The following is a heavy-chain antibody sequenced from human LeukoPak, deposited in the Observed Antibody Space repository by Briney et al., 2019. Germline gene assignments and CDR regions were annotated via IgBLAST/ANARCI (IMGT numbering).Heavy chain of an antibody. Sequence: PSETLSLTCTVSGGSISSYYWSWIRQPAGKGLEWIGRIYTSGSTNYNPSLKSRVTMSVDTSKNQFSLKLSSVTAADTAVYYCARGPRSGYYYDSSGYYLDYWGQGTLVTVSS. CDR2: IYTSGST. V-gene: IGHV4-4*07. J-gene: IGHJ4*02. CDR3: ARGPRSGYYYDSSGYYLDY. CDR1: GGSISSYY. D-gene: IGHD3-22*01.